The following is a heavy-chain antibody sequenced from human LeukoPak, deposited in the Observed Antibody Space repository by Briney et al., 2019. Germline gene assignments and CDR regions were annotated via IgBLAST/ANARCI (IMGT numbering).Heavy chain of an antibody. J-gene: IGHJ6*03. V-gene: IGHV1-69*06. D-gene: IGHD6-13*01. CDR3: AGWYSSSWYLSLGDYYYMDV. Sequence: ASVKVSCKASGGTFSSYAISWVRQAPGQGLEWMGGIIPIFGTANYAQKFQGRVTITADKSTSTAYMELSSLRSEDTAVYYCAGWYSSSWYLSLGDYYYMDVWGKGTTVTVSS. CDR1: GGTFSSYA. CDR2: IIPIFGTA.